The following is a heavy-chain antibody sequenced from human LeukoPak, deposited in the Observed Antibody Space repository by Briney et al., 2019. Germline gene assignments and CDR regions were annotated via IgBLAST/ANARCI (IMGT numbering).Heavy chain of an antibody. CDR1: GFPFSSSW. J-gene: IGHJ4*02. CDR2: IKQDGSDK. D-gene: IGHD6-13*01. Sequence: GGSLRLSRAASGFPFSSSWMNWVRQAPGKGLEWVANIKQDGSDKYYVDSVKGRFTISRDNAKNSLYLQMNSLTAEDTAVYYCARALSAAGNYWGQGTLVTVSS. V-gene: IGHV3-7*01. CDR3: ARALSAAGNY.